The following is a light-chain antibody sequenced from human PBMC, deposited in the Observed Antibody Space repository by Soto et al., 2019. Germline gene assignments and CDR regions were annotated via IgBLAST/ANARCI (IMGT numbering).Light chain of an antibody. CDR2: AAS. Sequence: DIQMTQSPSSLSASVGDRVTITCRASQSIISYLNWYQQKPGKAPKLLIYAASSLQSGVSSRFSGSGSGTDFTLTISSLQPEYFATYYCQESYSTTISLGHGTKVDIK. CDR1: QSIISY. CDR3: QESYSTTIS. V-gene: IGKV1-39*01. J-gene: IGKJ1*01.